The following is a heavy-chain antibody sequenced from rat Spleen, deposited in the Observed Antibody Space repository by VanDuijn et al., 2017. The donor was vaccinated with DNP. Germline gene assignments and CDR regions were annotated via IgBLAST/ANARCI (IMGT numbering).Heavy chain of an antibody. D-gene: IGHD4-3*01. CDR3: VRWNSGHFDY. CDR2: SAYEGSRT. CDR1: GFTFSDYN. J-gene: IGHJ2*01. Sequence: EVQLVESGGGLVQPGRSLKLSCAVSGFTFSDYNLAWVRQAPKKGLEWVATSAYEGSRTFYRDSVKGRFTISRDDAKNTQYLQMDSLRSEDTATYYCVRWNSGHFDYWGQGVMVTVSS. V-gene: IGHV5-7*01.